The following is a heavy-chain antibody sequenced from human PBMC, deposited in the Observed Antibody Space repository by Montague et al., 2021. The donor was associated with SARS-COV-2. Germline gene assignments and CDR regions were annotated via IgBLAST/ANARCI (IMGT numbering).Heavy chain of an antibody. CDR3: AGGMYGLTETTYAFDV. CDR2: IYSSGTT. Sequence: TLSLTCTVSGGSIRSSDNYWSWIRQRPGKGLEWIGYIYSSGTTYHNSYLRSRVTISVDTSKKQFSLKLSSVTAADTAVYYCAGGMYGLTETTYAFDVWGQGTMVTVSS. CDR1: GGSIRSSDNY. J-gene: IGHJ3*01. D-gene: IGHD1-14*01. V-gene: IGHV4-31*03.